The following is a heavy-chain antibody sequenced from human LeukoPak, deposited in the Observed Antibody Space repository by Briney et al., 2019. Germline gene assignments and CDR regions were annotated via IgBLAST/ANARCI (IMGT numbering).Heavy chain of an antibody. CDR3: AREDVVLVDAVRYYYYGMDV. D-gene: IGHD2-8*01. V-gene: IGHV1-46*01. CDR2: INPSGGST. CDR1: GYNFISYY. Sequence: ASVKVSCKASGYNFISYYMHWVRQAPGQGLEWMGIINPSGGSTSYAQKFQDRVTMTRDTSTSTVYMELSSLKSEDTAVYYRAREDVVLVDAVRYYYYGMDVWGQGTTVTVSS. J-gene: IGHJ6*02.